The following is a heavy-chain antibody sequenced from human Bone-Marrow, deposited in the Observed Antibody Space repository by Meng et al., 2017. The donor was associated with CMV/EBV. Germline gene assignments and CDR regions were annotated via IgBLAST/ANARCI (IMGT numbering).Heavy chain of an antibody. V-gene: IGHV1-69*10. J-gene: IGHJ4*02. D-gene: IGHD2-2*02. CDR1: GYTFTTYA. Sequence: SVKVSCKASGYTFTTYAMNWVRQAPGQGLEWVGGIIPVVGVISYAQKFQGGVTITADKSTSTAYMELSSLRSEDTAVYYCARGPYCSSTSCYIYFDYWGQGTLVTVSS. CDR2: IIPVVGVI. CDR3: ARGPYCSSTSCYIYFDY.